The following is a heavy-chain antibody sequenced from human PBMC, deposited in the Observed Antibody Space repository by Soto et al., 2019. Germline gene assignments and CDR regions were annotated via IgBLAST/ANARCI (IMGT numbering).Heavy chain of an antibody. D-gene: IGHD2-2*01. CDR3: AISSTSANYFDY. CDR2: VYYSGST. Sequence: SETLSLTCTVSGDSISSSSLYWGWIRQPPGKGLEWIGSVYYSGSTYYNPSLEGRVAISVDTSKNQFSLKLSSVTAADTAVYYCAISSTSANYFDYWGQGTLVTVSS. CDR1: GDSISSSSLY. J-gene: IGHJ4*02. V-gene: IGHV4-39*07.